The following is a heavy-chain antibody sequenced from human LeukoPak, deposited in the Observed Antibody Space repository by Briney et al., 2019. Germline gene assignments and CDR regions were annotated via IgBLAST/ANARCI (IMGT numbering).Heavy chain of an antibody. V-gene: IGHV3-48*02. CDR2: ISSSSTI. CDR1: GFTFSSYS. CDR3: ARGVRYLDY. D-gene: IGHD3-10*01. J-gene: IGHJ4*02. Sequence: PGGSLRLSCAASGFTFSSYSMNWVRQAPGKGLEWISYISSSSTIYYADSLKGRFTISRDNAKKSLYLQMNSLRDEDTAVYYCARGVRYLDYWGQGTLVTVSS.